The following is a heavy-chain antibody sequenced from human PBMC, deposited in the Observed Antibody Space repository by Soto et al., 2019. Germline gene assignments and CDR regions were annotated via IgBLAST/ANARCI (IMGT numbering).Heavy chain of an antibody. CDR2: IKEDGSAN. CDR3: ARDARLYCIDVKCYWGFDL. J-gene: IGHJ4*02. D-gene: IGHD2-15*01. Sequence: EVELVESGGGLVQPGGSLRLSCVASGFTFSSYWMSWVRQAPGKGLEWVADIKEDGSANYYVDSVKGRFTISRDNAKYSVYLQVNSLRVEYMAVYYCARDARLYCIDVKCYWGFDLWGQGTLVTVSS. V-gene: IGHV3-7*01. CDR1: GFTFSSYW.